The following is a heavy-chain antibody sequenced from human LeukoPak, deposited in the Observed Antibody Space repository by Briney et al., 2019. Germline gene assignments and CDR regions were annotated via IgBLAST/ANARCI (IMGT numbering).Heavy chain of an antibody. Sequence: GGSLRLSCAASGFTFSSYAMSWVRQAPGKGLEWVSAISGSGGSTYYADSVKGRFTISRDNSKNTLYLQMNSLRAEDTAVYYCANGVRGVIYYYYGMDVWGKGTTVTVSS. D-gene: IGHD3-10*01. CDR1: GFTFSSYA. V-gene: IGHV3-23*01. CDR3: ANGVRGVIYYYYGMDV. CDR2: ISGSGGST. J-gene: IGHJ6*04.